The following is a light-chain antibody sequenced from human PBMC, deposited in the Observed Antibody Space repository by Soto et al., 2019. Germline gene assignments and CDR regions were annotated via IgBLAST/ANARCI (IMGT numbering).Light chain of an antibody. V-gene: IGKV4-1*01. CDR3: QQYYGTSWT. J-gene: IGKJ1*01. Sequence: DIVLTQSPDSLAVSLGERASMNCKSSQSVLYSSNNKNYLAWFQQKPGQPPKLLIYWASTRESGVPDRFSGSGSGTDFTLTISSLQAEDAAVYYCQQYYGTSWTFGQGTRVEIK. CDR2: WAS. CDR1: QSVLYSSNNKNY.